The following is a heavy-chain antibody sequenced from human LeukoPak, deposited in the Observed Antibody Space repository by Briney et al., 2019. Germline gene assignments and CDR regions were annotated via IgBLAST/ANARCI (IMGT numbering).Heavy chain of an antibody. CDR1: GGSFSGYY. Sequence: SETLSLTCAVYGGSFSGYYWSWIRQHPGKGREWIGEINHSGSTNYNPSLKSRVTISVDTSKNQFSLKLSSVTAADTAVYYRARGLPRDGGYAVNALDIWGQGTMVTVYS. CDR2: INHSGST. D-gene: IGHD3-16*01. CDR3: ARGLPRDGGYAVNALDI. J-gene: IGHJ3*02. V-gene: IGHV4-34*01.